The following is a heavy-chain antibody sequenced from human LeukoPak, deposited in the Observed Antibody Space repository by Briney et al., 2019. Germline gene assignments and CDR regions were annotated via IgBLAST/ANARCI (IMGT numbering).Heavy chain of an antibody. CDR1: GGSISSYY. CDR3: ATPGYSSGWYPFDY. D-gene: IGHD6-19*01. CDR2: IYYSGST. V-gene: IGHV4-59*12. J-gene: IGHJ4*02. Sequence: SETLSPTCTVSGGSISSYYWSWIRQPPGKGLEWIGYIYYSGSTNYNPSLKSRVTISVDTSKNQFSLKLSSVTAADTAVYYCATPGYSSGWYPFDYWGQGTLVTVSS.